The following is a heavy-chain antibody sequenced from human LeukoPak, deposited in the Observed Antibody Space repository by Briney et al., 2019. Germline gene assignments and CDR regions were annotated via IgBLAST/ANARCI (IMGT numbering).Heavy chain of an antibody. CDR1: GGSISSYY. V-gene: IGHV4-59*12. CDR2: IYHSGST. CDR3: ARSGGYYWTFDY. Sequence: PSETLSLTCTVSGGSISSYYWSWIRQPPGKGLEWIGYIYHSGSTYYNPSLKSRVTISVDRSKNQFSLKLSSVTAADTAVYYCARSGGYYWTFDYWGQGTLVTVSS. D-gene: IGHD3-22*01. J-gene: IGHJ4*02.